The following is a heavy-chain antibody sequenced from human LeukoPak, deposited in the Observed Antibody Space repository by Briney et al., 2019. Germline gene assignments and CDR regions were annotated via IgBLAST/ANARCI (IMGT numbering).Heavy chain of an antibody. V-gene: IGHV4-39*01. Sequence: PSETPSLTCTVSGGSISSSSYYWGWIRQPPGKGLEWIGSIYYSGSTYYNPSLKSRVTISVDTSKNQFSLKLSSVTAADTAVYYCARIPYYYDSSGYTPEFDPWGQGSLVTVSS. D-gene: IGHD3-22*01. CDR3: ARIPYYYDSSGYTPEFDP. J-gene: IGHJ5*02. CDR2: IYYSGST. CDR1: GGSISSSSYY.